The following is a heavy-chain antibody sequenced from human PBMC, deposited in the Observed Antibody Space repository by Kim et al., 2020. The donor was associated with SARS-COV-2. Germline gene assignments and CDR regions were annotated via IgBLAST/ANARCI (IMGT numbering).Heavy chain of an antibody. CDR2: IYYSGST. V-gene: IGHV4-39*01. CDR3: ARGVTDYVYYYDSSGYYPTYYFDY. CDR1: GGSISSSSYY. Sequence: SETLSLTCTVSGGSISSSSYYWGWIRQPPGKGLEWIGSIYYSGSTYYNPSLKSRVTISVDTSKNQFSLKLSSVTAADTAVYYCARGVTDYVYYYDSSGYYPTYYFDYWGQGTLVTVSS. J-gene: IGHJ4*02. D-gene: IGHD3-22*01.